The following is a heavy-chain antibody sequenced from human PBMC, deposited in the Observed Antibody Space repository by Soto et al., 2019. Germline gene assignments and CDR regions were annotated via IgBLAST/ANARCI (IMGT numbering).Heavy chain of an antibody. CDR2: IYYSGST. CDR3: ASGGRAYCSGGSCYDLFDY. V-gene: IGHV4-59*01. D-gene: IGHD2-15*01. Sequence: SETLSLTCTVSGDSINNYYWSWIRQPPGKGLEWIGYIYYSGSTNYNPSLKSRVTMSVDTSKNQFSLKLSSVTAADTAVYYCASGGRAYCSGGSCYDLFDYWGQGTLVTVSS. CDR1: GDSINNYY. J-gene: IGHJ4*02.